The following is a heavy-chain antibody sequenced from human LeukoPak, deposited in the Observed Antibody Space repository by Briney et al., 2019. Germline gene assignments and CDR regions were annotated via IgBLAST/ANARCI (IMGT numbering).Heavy chain of an antibody. D-gene: IGHD2-2*01. J-gene: IGHJ5*02. CDR3: ARFLLLVVPAAINPRYNWFDP. Sequence: PSETLSLTCAVYGGSFSGYYWSCIRQPPGKGLEWIGEINHSGSTNYNPSLKSRVTISVDTSKNQFSLKLSSVTAADTAVYYCARFLLLVVPAAINPRYNWFDPWGQGTLVTVSS. V-gene: IGHV4-34*01. CDR1: GGSFSGYY. CDR2: INHSGST.